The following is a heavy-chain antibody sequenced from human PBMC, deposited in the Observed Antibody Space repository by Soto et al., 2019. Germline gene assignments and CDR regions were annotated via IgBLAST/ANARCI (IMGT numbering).Heavy chain of an antibody. D-gene: IGHD6-19*01. J-gene: IGHJ6*02. Sequence: QVQLQESGPGLVKPSETLSLTCTVSGGSISSYYWSWIRQPPGKGLEWIGYIYYSGSTNYNPSLKSRVTISGDTSKNQFSLKLSSVTAADTAVYYCARYSSGWYGHYYGMDVWGQGTAVTVSS. CDR3: ARYSSGWYGHYYGMDV. CDR2: IYYSGST. CDR1: GGSISSYY. V-gene: IGHV4-59*01.